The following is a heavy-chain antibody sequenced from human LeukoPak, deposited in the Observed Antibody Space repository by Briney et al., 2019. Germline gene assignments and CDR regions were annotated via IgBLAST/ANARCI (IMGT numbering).Heavy chain of an antibody. J-gene: IGHJ3*02. D-gene: IGHD4-17*01. V-gene: IGHV3-30*18. CDR2: ISYDGSNK. CDR1: GFTFDSYG. Sequence: GGSLRLSCAASGFTFDSYGMHWVRQAPGKGLEWVAVISYDGSNKYYVDSVKGRFTISRDNSKSTLYLQMNSLRPEDTAVYYCAKDRTYDYGTYDAFDIWGPGTMVTVSS. CDR3: AKDRTYDYGTYDAFDI.